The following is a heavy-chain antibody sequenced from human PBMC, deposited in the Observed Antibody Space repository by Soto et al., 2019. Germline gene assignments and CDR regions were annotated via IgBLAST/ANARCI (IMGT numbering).Heavy chain of an antibody. CDR2: IIPICGTA. CDR1: GGTFSSYA. Sequence: ASVKVSCKASGGTFSSYAISWVRQAPGQGLEWMGGIIPICGTANYAQKFQGRVTITADESTSTAYMELSSLRSEDTAVYYCARGTGEGGYDLDYYCGMDVWGQGTTVTV. V-gene: IGHV1-69*13. CDR3: ARGTGEGGYDLDYYCGMDV. J-gene: IGHJ6*02. D-gene: IGHD5-12*01.